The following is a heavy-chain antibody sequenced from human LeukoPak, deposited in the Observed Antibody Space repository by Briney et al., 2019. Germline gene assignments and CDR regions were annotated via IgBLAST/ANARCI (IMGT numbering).Heavy chain of an antibody. Sequence: VGSLRLSCAASGFTFSSYGMHWVRQAPGKGLEWVAFIRYDGSNKYYADSVKGRFTISRDNSKNTLYLQMNSLRAEDTAVYYCAKDRQRALAVARTAYIDYWGQGTLVTVSS. CDR3: AKDRQRALAVARTAYIDY. CDR2: IRYDGSNK. D-gene: IGHD6-19*01. J-gene: IGHJ4*02. CDR1: GFTFSSYG. V-gene: IGHV3-30*02.